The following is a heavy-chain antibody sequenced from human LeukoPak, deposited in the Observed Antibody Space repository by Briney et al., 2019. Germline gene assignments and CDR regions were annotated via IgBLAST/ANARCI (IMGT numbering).Heavy chain of an antibody. CDR1: GYTFTSYG. CDR2: ISAYNGNT. D-gene: IGHD3-22*01. Sequence: ASVKVSCKAPGYTFTSYGISWVRQAPGQGLEWMGWISAYNGNTNYAQKLQGRVTMTTDTSTSTAYMELRSLRSDDTAVYYCARPTMIKPRGAFDIWGQGTMVTVSS. V-gene: IGHV1-18*01. J-gene: IGHJ3*02. CDR3: ARPTMIKPRGAFDI.